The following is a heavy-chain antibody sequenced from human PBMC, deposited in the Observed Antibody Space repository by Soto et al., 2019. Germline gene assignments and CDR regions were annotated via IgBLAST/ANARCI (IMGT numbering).Heavy chain of an antibody. V-gene: IGHV4-59*12. J-gene: IGHJ5*02. CDR3: ARGRVVVVPAAKFSWFDP. Sequence: SETLSLTCTVSGGSISSYYWSWIRQPPGKGLEWIGYIYYSGSTNYNPSLKSRVTISVDTSKNQFSLKLSSVTAADTAVYYCARGRVVVVPAAKFSWFDPWGQGTLVTVSS. CDR1: GGSISSYY. D-gene: IGHD2-2*01. CDR2: IYYSGST.